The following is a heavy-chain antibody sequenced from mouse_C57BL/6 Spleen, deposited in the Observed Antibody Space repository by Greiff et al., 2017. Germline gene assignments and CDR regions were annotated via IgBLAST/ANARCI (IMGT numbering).Heavy chain of an antibody. J-gene: IGHJ1*03. CDR2: IWRGGST. V-gene: IGHV2-5*01. CDR3: AIYSNYAYWYFGV. Sequence: QVQLQQSGPGLVQPSQSLSITCTVSGFSLTSYGVHWVRQSPGKGLEWLGVIWRGGSTDYNAAFMSRLSITKDNSKSQVFFKMNSLQADDTAIYYCAIYSNYAYWYFGVWGTGTTVTVSS. CDR1: GFSLTSYG. D-gene: IGHD2-5*01.